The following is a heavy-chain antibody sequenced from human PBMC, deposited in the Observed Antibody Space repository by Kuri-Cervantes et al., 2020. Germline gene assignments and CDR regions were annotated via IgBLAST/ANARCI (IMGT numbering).Heavy chain of an antibody. CDR2: ISYDGSNK. D-gene: IGHD6-19*01. CDR1: GFTFSSYA. Sequence: GESLKISCAASGFTFSSYAMHWVRQAPGKGLEWVAVISYDGSNKYYADSVKGRFTIPRDNSKNTLYLQMNSLRAEDTAVYYCAKENTGIAVAGNNWFDPWGQGTLVTVSS. V-gene: IGHV3-30-3*01. J-gene: IGHJ5*02. CDR3: AKENTGIAVAGNNWFDP.